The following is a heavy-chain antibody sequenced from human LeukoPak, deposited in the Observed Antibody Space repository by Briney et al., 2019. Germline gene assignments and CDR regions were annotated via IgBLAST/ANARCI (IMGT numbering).Heavy chain of an antibody. CDR1: GFTFSDFA. CDR3: ARSAFGIINNWFDP. V-gene: IGHV3-30-3*01. CDR2: ISADGSDI. D-gene: IGHD3-10*01. Sequence: GRSLRLSCAASGFTFSDFAIHWVRQTPGKGLEWVAVISADGSDIYYADPVKGRFTISRDNSKNTLFLQMSSLRAEDTAVYYCARSAFGIINNWFDPWGQGSLVTVSS. J-gene: IGHJ5*02.